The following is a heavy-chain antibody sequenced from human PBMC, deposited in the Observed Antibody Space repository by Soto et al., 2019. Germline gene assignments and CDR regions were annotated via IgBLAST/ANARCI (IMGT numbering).Heavy chain of an antibody. CDR3: TRVPTFNPLYSSSWHFDY. J-gene: IGHJ4*02. D-gene: IGHD6-13*01. CDR1: GFTFGDYA. CDR2: IRSKAYGGTT. V-gene: IGHV3-49*03. Sequence: PGGSLRLSCTASGFTFGDYAMSWFRQAPGKGLEWVGFIRSKAYGGTTEYAASVKGRFTISRDDSKSIAYLQMNSLKTEDTAVYYCTRVPTFNPLYSSSWHFDYWGQGTLVTVSS.